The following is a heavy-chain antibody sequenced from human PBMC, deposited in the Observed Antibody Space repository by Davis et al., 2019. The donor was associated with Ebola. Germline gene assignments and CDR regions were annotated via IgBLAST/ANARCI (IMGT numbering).Heavy chain of an antibody. J-gene: IGHJ4*02. CDR3: AKDRVRYYYDSSGYFDY. D-gene: IGHD3-22*01. CDR1: GFTFSSYG. V-gene: IGHV3-30*18. CDR2: ISYDGSNK. Sequence: PGGSLRLSCAASGFTFSSYGMHWVRQAPGKGLEWVAVISYDGSNKYYADSVKGRFTISRDKSKNTVYLQMNSLRAEDTAVYYCAKDRVRYYYDSSGYFDYWGQGTLVTVSS.